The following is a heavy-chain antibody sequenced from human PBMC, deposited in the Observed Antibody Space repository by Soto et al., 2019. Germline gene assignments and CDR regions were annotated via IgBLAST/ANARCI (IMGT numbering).Heavy chain of an antibody. CDR2: IYYSGST. Sequence: SETLSLTCTVSGGSISSSGYYWGWIRQPPGKGLEWIGSIYYSGSTYYNPSLKSRVTISVDTSKNQFSLKLSSVTAADTAVYYCARQDWRDYYYYYYMDVWGKGTTVTVSS. CDR1: GGSISSSGYY. V-gene: IGHV4-39*01. J-gene: IGHJ6*03. D-gene: IGHD1-1*01. CDR3: ARQDWRDYYYYYYMDV.